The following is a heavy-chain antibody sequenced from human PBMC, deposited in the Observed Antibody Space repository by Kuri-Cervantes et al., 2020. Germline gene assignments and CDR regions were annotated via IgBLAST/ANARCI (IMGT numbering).Heavy chain of an antibody. D-gene: IGHD3-16*01. CDR1: GGSFSGYY. CDR3: ATRYYYDAFDI. J-gene: IGHJ3*02. V-gene: IGHV4-59*12. CDR2: IYYSGST. Sequence: GSLRLSCAVYGGSFSGYYWSWIRQPPGKGLEWIGYIYYSGSTNYNPSLKSLVIISVDTSKNQFSLKLSSVTAADTAVYYCATRYYYDAFDIWGQGTMVTVSS.